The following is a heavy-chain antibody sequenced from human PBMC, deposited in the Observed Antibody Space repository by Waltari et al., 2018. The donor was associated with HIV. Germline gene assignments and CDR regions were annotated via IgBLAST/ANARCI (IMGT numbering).Heavy chain of an antibody. CDR3: ARGIVGTTDY. D-gene: IGHD1-1*01. V-gene: IGHV3-11*01. Sequence: QAQLVESGGGLVRPGGSLRLSCAASGFTFSDYYMTWIRQAPGNGVEWVAYISSSATTIHDADAVKGRFSISRDNAKNSLHLQMNSLRAEDTAVYYCARGIVGTTDYWGQGTLVSVSS. CDR2: ISSSATTI. CDR1: GFTFSDYY. J-gene: IGHJ4*02.